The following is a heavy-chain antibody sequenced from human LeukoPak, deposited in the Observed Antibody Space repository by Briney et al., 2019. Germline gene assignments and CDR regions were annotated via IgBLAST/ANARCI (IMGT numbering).Heavy chain of an antibody. V-gene: IGHV3-21*01. CDR3: ARPYYDILTGYAYYFDY. CDR2: ISSSSSYI. CDR1: GFSFSSFA. Sequence: GRSLRLSCAASGFSFSSFAMNWVRQAPGKGLEWVSSISSSSSYIYYADSVKGRFTISRDNAKNSLYLQMNSLRAEDTAVYYCARPYYDILTGYAYYFDYWGQGTLVTVSS. J-gene: IGHJ4*02. D-gene: IGHD3-9*01.